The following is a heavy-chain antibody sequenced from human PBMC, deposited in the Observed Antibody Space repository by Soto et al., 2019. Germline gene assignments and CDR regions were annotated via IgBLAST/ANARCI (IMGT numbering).Heavy chain of an antibody. CDR2: IYESGST. D-gene: IGHD3-3*01. V-gene: IGHV4-4*02. CDR3: ARQDGLRFLDSDY. J-gene: IGHJ4*02. Sequence: TLSLTCAVSGVSISTANWWSWVRQPPGKGLEWIGEIYESGSTNYSPSFQGHVTISADKSISTAYLQWSSLKASDTAMYYCARQDGLRFLDSDYWGQGTLVTVSS. CDR1: GVSISTANW.